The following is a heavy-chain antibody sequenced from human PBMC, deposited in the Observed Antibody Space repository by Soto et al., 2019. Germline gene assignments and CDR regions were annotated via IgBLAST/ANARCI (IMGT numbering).Heavy chain of an antibody. CDR1: GFTFSSYS. D-gene: IGHD3-22*01. CDR3: AGAPYYYDSSGYYR. J-gene: IGHJ4*02. Sequence: EVQLVESGGGLVQPGGSLRLSCAASGFTFSSYSMNWVRQAPGKGLEWVSYISSSSSTIYYADSVKGRFTISRDNAKNSLDLQMNSLRDEDTAVYYCAGAPYYYDSSGYYRWGQGTLVTVSS. V-gene: IGHV3-48*02. CDR2: ISSSSSTI.